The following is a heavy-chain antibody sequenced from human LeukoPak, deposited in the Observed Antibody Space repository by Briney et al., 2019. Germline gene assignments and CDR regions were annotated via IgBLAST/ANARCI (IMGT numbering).Heavy chain of an antibody. V-gene: IGHV4-30-4*01. Sequence: SQTLSLTCTVSGGSISSGDYYWSWIRQPPGKGLEWIGYIYYSGSTYYNPSLKSRVTISVDTSKIQFSLKLSSVTAADTAVYYCARVRGYSSSWSSPFFDYWGQGTLVTVSS. CDR1: GGSISSGDYY. D-gene: IGHD6-13*01. CDR2: IYYSGST. J-gene: IGHJ4*02. CDR3: ARVRGYSSSWSSPFFDY.